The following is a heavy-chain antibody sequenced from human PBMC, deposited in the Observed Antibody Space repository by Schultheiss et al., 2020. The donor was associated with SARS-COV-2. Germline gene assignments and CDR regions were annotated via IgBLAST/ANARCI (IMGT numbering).Heavy chain of an antibody. CDR3: ARRSGYDSYYYYYYMDV. Sequence: GESLKISCAASGFTFSSYGMHWVRQAPGKGLEWVAVISYDGSNKYYADSVKGRFTISRDNSKNTLYLQMNSLRAEDTAVYYCARRSGYDSYYYYYYMDVWGKGTTVTVSS. D-gene: IGHD5-12*01. J-gene: IGHJ6*03. CDR2: ISYDGSNK. CDR1: GFTFSSYG. V-gene: IGHV3-30*03.